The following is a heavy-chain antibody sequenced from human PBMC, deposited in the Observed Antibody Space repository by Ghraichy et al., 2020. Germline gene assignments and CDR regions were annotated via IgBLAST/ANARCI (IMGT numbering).Heavy chain of an antibody. Sequence: SETLSLTCTVSGGSISSYYWSWIRQPPGKGLEWIGYIYYSGSTNYNPSLKSRVTISVDTSKNQFSLKLSYVTAADTAVYYCARETEMATIGFDLWGRGTLVTVSS. CDR3: ARETEMATIGFDL. CDR1: GGSISSYY. V-gene: IGHV4-59*01. J-gene: IGHJ2*01. CDR2: IYYSGST. D-gene: IGHD5-24*01.